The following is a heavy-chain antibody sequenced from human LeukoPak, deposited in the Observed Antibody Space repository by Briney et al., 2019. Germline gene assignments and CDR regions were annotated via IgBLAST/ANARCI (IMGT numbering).Heavy chain of an antibody. Sequence: GTSVKVSCKASGFTFTRSAIQWVRQSSGQLPEWIGWIVVGTGDTNYPQKFQDRVTISRDTSTSTAYMELRSLTSEDTAVYYCAADRQCTSTKCYPYNFDYWGLGTPVTVSS. CDR3: AADRQCTSTKCYPYNFDY. V-gene: IGHV1-58*02. CDR2: IVVGTGDT. J-gene: IGHJ4*02. D-gene: IGHD2-2*01. CDR1: GFTFTRSA.